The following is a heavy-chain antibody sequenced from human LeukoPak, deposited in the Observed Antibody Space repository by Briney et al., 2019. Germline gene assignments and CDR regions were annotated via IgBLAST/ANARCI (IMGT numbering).Heavy chain of an antibody. J-gene: IGHJ4*02. D-gene: IGHD2-2*01. CDR1: GYTFTSYG. V-gene: IGHV1-18*01. Sequence: ASVKVSCKASGYTFTSYGIIWVRQAPGQGLEWMGWISAYNGNTNYAQKLQGRVTMTTDTSTSTAYMELRSLRSDDTAVYYCAREGLCSSTSCYAPWIDYWGQGTLVTVSS. CDR3: AREGLCSSTSCYAPWIDY. CDR2: ISAYNGNT.